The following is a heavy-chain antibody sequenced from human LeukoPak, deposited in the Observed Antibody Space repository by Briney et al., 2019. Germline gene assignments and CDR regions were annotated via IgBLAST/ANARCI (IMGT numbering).Heavy chain of an antibody. J-gene: IGHJ4*02. Sequence: PSETLSLTCTVSGYSISSGYYWGWIRQPPGKGLEWIGSIYHSGSTNYNPSLKSRVTISVDTSKNQFSLKLSSVTAADTAVYYCARHGIATDYWGQGTLVTVSS. D-gene: IGHD6-13*01. V-gene: IGHV4-38-2*02. CDR2: IYHSGST. CDR1: GYSISSGYY. CDR3: ARHGIATDY.